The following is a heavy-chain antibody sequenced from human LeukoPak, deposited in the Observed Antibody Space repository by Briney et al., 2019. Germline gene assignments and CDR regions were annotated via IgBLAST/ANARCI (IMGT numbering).Heavy chain of an antibody. CDR1: GFTFSSYD. D-gene: IGHD2-2*01. CDR3: ARSYCSSTSCSDFFDY. Sequence: GGSLRLSCAASGFTFSSYDMHWVRQATGKGLEWVSAIGTAGDTYYPGSVKGRFTISRENAKNSLYLQMNSLRAGDTAVYYCARSYCSSTSCSDFFDYWGQGTLVTVSS. V-gene: IGHV3-13*01. CDR2: IGTAGDT. J-gene: IGHJ4*02.